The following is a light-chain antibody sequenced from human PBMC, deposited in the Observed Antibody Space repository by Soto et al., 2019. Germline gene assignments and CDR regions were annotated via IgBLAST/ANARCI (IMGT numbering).Light chain of an antibody. V-gene: IGKV3-20*01. CDR3: HHYGTSPPNT. CDR2: DTS. J-gene: IGKJ2*01. CDR1: QTLGTKY. Sequence: EIVLTQSPGTLSLSPGERATISCRASQTLGTKYLAWYQQKPGQAPSLLIYDTSNRATGVPDRFSCSGSGTDFTLTISRLEPEDFAVYYCHHYGTSPPNTFGQGTKLEIK.